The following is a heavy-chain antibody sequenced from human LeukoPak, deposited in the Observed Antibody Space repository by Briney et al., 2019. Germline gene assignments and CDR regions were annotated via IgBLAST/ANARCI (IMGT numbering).Heavy chain of an antibody. J-gene: IGHJ4*02. Sequence: GGSLRLSCAASGFTVSSNYMSWVRQAPGKGLEWVSVIYSGGSTHHADSVKGRFTISRDNSKNTLYLQMNSLRAEDTAVYYCARVTYYDFWIDYWGQGTLVTASS. CDR1: GFTVSSNY. D-gene: IGHD3-3*01. V-gene: IGHV3-53*01. CDR3: ARVTYYDFWIDY. CDR2: IYSGGST.